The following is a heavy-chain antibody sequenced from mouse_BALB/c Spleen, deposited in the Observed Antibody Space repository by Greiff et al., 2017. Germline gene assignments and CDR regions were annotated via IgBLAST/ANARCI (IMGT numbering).Heavy chain of an antibody. CDR3: ARLSNGTLDY. J-gene: IGHJ2*01. V-gene: IGHV5-12-2*01. CDR2: ISNGGGST. Sequence: EVKLMESGGGLVQPGGSLKLSCAASGFTFSSHTMSWVRQTPEKRLEWVAYISNGGGSTYYPDTVKGRFTISRDNAKNTLYLQMSSLKSEDTAMYYCARLSNGTLDYWGQGTTLTVSS. CDR1: GFTFSSHT. D-gene: IGHD1-1*01.